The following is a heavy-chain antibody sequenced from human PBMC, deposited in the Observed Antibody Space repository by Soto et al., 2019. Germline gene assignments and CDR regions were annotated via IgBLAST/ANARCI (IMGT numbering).Heavy chain of an antibody. Sequence: ASVKVSCKASGYXYTSKGIRXXGQXXXXXLEXXXWISAYNGNTNYAQKLQGRVTMTTDTSTSTAYMELRSLRSDDTAVYYCAREGIVVVVAATQNYYYYGMDVWGQGTTVTVXS. CDR3: AREGIVVVVAATQNYYYYGMDV. J-gene: IGHJ6*02. D-gene: IGHD2-15*01. CDR1: GYXYTSKG. V-gene: IGHV1-18*01. CDR2: ISAYNGNT.